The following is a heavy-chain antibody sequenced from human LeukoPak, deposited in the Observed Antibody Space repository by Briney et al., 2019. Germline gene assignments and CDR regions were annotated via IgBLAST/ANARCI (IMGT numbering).Heavy chain of an antibody. Sequence: SETLSLTCTVSGGSISSSSYYWGWIRQPPGKGLEWIGSIYYSGSTYYNPSLKSRVTISVDASKNQFSLKLSSVTAADTAVYYCARGGVRYFDWSPSGWFDPWGQGTLVTVSS. D-gene: IGHD3-9*01. CDR1: GGSISSSSYY. CDR3: ARGGVRYFDWSPSGWFDP. J-gene: IGHJ5*02. CDR2: IYYSGST. V-gene: IGHV4-39*07.